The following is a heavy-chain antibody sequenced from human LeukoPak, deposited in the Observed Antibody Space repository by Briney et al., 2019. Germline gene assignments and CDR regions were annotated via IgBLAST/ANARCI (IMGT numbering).Heavy chain of an antibody. CDR2: IYYSGST. V-gene: IGHV4-30-4*08. J-gene: IGHJ5*02. D-gene: IGHD3-10*01. Sequence: SQTLSLTCTVSGGSISSGDYYWSWIRQPPGKGLEWVGYIYYSGSTYYNPSLKSRVTMSVDRSKNQFSLKLSFVTAADTAVYYCARRSETPNRFDPWGQGTLVTVSS. CDR3: ARRSETPNRFDP. CDR1: GGSISSGDYY.